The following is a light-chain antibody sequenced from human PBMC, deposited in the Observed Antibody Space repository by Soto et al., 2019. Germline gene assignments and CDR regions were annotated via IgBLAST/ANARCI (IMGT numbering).Light chain of an antibody. CDR1: QSVSSN. CDR3: QQYNNWPPT. Sequence: EIVMTQSPATLSVSPGERATFSCRARQSVSSNLAWYQQKFGQSPRLLIHGTSTRATGIPARFSGSGSGTEVTLTISSLQSEDFAVYYCQQYNNWPPTFGGGTKVEI. V-gene: IGKV3-15*01. CDR2: GTS. J-gene: IGKJ4*01.